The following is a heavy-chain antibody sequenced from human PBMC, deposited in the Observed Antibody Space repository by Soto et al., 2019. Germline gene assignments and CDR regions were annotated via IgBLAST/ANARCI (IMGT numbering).Heavy chain of an antibody. D-gene: IGHD3-16*01. CDR3: ARVGEILARNHGTDV. J-gene: IGHJ6*02. V-gene: IGHV3-72*01. CDR2: TRNKANSYTT. CDR1: GFTFSDHY. Sequence: GGSLRLSWAASGFTFSDHYMDWVRQAPGKGLEWVGRTRNKANSYTTEYAASVKGRFTISRDDSKNSLYLQMNSLKTEDTDVYYCARVGEILARNHGTDVWGQGTTVTVSS.